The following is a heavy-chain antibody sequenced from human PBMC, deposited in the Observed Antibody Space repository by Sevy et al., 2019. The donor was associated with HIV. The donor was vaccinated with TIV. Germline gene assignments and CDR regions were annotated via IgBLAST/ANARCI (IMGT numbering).Heavy chain of an antibody. J-gene: IGHJ3*02. V-gene: IGHV4-61*02. CDR2: IYTSEST. D-gene: IGHD5-18*01. Sequence: SETLSLTCTVSGGSISSGNYYWSWIRQPAGKGLEWIGRIYTSESTNYNPSLKSRVTISVDTSKNQFSLKLSSVTAADTAVYYSARVGGHSYGYRAFDIWGQGTMVTVSS. CDR1: GGSISSGNYY. CDR3: ARVGGHSYGYRAFDI.